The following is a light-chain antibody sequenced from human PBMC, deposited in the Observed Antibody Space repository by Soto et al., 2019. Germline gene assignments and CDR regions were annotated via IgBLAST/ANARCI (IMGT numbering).Light chain of an antibody. J-gene: IGKJ1*01. V-gene: IGKV3-20*01. CDR2: GAS. CDR1: QSVSSTY. Sequence: EIVLTQSPGTLSLSPGERATLSCRASQSVSSTYLAWYQQKPGQAPRLLIYGASNRATGIPDRFSGSGSGTDFILTISRLEPEDFAMYYCQQYGYSPPWTFGQGTKVEIK. CDR3: QQYGYSPPWT.